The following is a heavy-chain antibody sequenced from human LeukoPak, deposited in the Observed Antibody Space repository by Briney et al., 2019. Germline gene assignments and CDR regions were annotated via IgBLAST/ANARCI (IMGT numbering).Heavy chain of an antibody. CDR3: ARHQYISGGACFYP. J-gene: IGHJ5*02. CDR2: IYYSGST. V-gene: IGHV4-59*08. Sequence: SETLSLTCPVSGGSISSYYWSWIRQPPGKRLEWIGYIYYSGSTNYNPSLKSRVTMSVDTSKNQFSLKLSSVTAADTAVYYCARHQYISGGACFYPWGQVILVTVSS. CDR1: GGSISSYY. D-gene: IGHD6-19*01.